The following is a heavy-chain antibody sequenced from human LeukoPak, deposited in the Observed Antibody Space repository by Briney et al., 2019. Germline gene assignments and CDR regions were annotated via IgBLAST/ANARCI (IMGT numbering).Heavy chain of an antibody. Sequence: PSETLSLTCAVYGGSFSGYYWSWIRQPPGKGLEWIGEINHSGSTNYNPSLKSRVTISVDTSKNQFSLKLSSVTAADTAVYYCARGRRLATIRPKGFDPWGQGTLVTVSS. CDR3: ARGRRLATIRPKGFDP. CDR2: INHSGST. J-gene: IGHJ5*02. CDR1: GGSFSGYY. V-gene: IGHV4-34*01. D-gene: IGHD5-24*01.